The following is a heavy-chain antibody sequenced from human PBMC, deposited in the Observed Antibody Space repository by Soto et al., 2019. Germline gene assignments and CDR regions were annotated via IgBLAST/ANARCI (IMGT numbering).Heavy chain of an antibody. Sequence: EVQLVESGGGLVQPGGSLRLSCAASGFTFGNYWMYWVRQAPGKGLVWVSRINSDGSASSYADSVKGRLTIARDNVKNTLYLQKDSLTVEDTGVYYCARGDCVGGTCYSLAGAFYYYMDVWGKGTTVTVFS. CDR1: GFTFGNYW. CDR2: INSDGSAS. J-gene: IGHJ6*03. V-gene: IGHV3-74*01. CDR3: ARGDCVGGTCYSLAGAFYYYMDV. D-gene: IGHD2-15*01.